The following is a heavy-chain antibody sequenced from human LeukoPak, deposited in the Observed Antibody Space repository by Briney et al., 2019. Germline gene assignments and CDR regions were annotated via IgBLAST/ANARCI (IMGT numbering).Heavy chain of an antibody. CDR3: AGGDPLYYYYYGMDV. Sequence: GGSLRLSCAASGFTFSGYAMTWVRQAPGKGLEWVSTLSGSGTSTYYADSVKGRFTISTDTSKNTLYLQMNSLRAEATAVYYCAGGDPLYYYYYGMDVWGQGTTVTVSS. CDR2: LSGSGTST. D-gene: IGHD6-25*01. V-gene: IGHV3-23*01. J-gene: IGHJ6*02. CDR1: GFTFSGYA.